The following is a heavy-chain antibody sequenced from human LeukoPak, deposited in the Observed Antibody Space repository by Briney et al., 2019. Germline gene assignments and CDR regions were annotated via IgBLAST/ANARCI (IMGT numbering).Heavy chain of an antibody. V-gene: IGHV3-30*02. CDR2: IRYDASNK. D-gene: IGHD3-10*01. CDR1: GFTFSSYG. J-gene: IGHJ4*02. CDR3: ARKSASGNYPLDY. Sequence: GGSLRLSCAASGFTFSSYGMHWVRQAPGKGLEWVAFIRYDASNKYYADSVKGRFTISRDNAKNTVFLQMSILRAEDTALYYCARKSASGNYPLDYWGQGTLVTVSS.